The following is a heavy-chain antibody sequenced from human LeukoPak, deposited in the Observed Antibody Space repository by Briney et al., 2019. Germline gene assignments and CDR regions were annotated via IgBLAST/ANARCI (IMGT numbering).Heavy chain of an antibody. CDR1: GITFSSYG. V-gene: IGHV3-23*01. CDR2: ITGGGDTT. CDR3: VRTTGYLAY. J-gene: IGHJ4*02. Sequence: GGSLRLSCAASGITFSSYGMGWVRQAPVKGLEWVSAITGGGDTTYYADSVKGRFTISRDDSKNTLFLQMNSLRADDTAVYYCVRTTGYLAYWGQGTLVTVSS. D-gene: IGHD3-9*01.